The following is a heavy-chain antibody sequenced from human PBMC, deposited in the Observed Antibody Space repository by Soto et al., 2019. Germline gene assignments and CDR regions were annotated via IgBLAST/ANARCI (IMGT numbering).Heavy chain of an antibody. J-gene: IGHJ4*02. V-gene: IGHV4-31*03. CDR1: GGSISSGGYY. CDR2: IYYSGST. Sequence: QVQLQESGPGLVKPSQTLSLTCTVSGGSISSGGYYWSWIRQHPGKGLEWIGYIYYSGSTYYNPSHKRRVTISVDTSKNQFSLKLSSVTAADTAVYYCARSGYSYGPNPLLYWGQGTLVTVSS. D-gene: IGHD5-18*01. CDR3: ARSGYSYGPNPLLY.